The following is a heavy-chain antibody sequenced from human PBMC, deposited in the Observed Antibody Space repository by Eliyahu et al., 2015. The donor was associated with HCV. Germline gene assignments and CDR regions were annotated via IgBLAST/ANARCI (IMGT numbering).Heavy chain of an antibody. CDR3: ASGGGGIAVAGTGGWFDP. CDR1: GGSIPTYY. Sequence: QVQLQESGPGLVKPSETLSLTCTVPGGSIPTYYWXWIRQPPGKGLEWIGYIHYSGSTNYNPSLKSRVTISLDTSKXQFSLKLTSVTAADTAVYYCASGGGGIAVAGTGGWFDPWGQGTLVTVSS. D-gene: IGHD6-19*01. CDR2: IHYSGST. V-gene: IGHV4-59*01. J-gene: IGHJ5*02.